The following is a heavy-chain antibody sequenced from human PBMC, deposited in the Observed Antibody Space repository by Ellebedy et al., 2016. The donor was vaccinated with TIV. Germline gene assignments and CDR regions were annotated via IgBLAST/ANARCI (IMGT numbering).Heavy chain of an antibody. CDR3: ARASYSIGYYGIDY. CDR1: GESFSGYY. J-gene: IGHJ4*02. CDR2: IDHRGST. V-gene: IGHV4-34*01. D-gene: IGHD3-10*01. Sequence: MPSETLSLTCAVYGESFSGYYWSWIRQPPGKGLDWIGEIDHRGSTNYKPSLKSRVTMSVDTSKNQFSLKLSSVTAADTAVYYCARASYSIGYYGIDYWGPGNLVTVSS.